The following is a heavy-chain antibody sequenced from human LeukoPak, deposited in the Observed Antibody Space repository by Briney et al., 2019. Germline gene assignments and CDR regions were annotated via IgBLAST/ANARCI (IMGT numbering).Heavy chain of an antibody. CDR3: AKDIRLKYSGYDRFGDAFDI. D-gene: IGHD5-12*01. CDR2: ISWNSGSI. V-gene: IGHV3-9*01. J-gene: IGHJ3*02. Sequence: GRSLRLSCAASGFTFDDYAMHWVRQAPGKGLEWVSGISWNSGSIGYADSVKGRFTISRDNAKNSLYLQMNSLRAEDTPLYYCAKDIRLKYSGYDRFGDAFDIWGQGTMVTVSS. CDR1: GFTFDDYA.